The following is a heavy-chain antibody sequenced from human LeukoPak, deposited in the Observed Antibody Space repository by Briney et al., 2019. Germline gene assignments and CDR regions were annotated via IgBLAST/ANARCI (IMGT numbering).Heavy chain of an antibody. V-gene: IGHV3-30-3*01. CDR3: ARDAGYCSSTSCYGGSWFDP. Sequence: GGSLRLSCAASGFTFSSYAMHWVRQAPGKGLEWVAVISYDGSNKYYADSVKGRFTISRDNSKNTLYLQMNSLRAEDTAVYYCARDAGYCSSTSCYGGSWFDPWGQGTLVTVSS. D-gene: IGHD2-2*01. CDR1: GFTFSSYA. J-gene: IGHJ5*02. CDR2: ISYDGSNK.